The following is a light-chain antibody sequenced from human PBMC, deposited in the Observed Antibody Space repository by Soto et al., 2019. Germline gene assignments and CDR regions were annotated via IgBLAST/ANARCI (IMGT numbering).Light chain of an antibody. V-gene: IGKV3-15*01. CDR1: QSVSSN. CDR2: DVS. CDR3: QQYNNWPFS. Sequence: EIVMTQSPATLSVSPGERATLSCRASQSVSSNFAWYQQKSGQSPRLLIYDVSIRATGVPARFSGTGSETDFTLTISGLQSEDSAVYFCQQYNNWPFSFGQGTRLEI. J-gene: IGKJ5*01.